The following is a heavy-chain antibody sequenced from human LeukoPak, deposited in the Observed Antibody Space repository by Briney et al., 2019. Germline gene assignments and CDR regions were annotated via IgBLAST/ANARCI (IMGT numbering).Heavy chain of an antibody. CDR2: IYYSGST. Sequence: SETLTQTCTVSGGSISSSLYYWGWIRQPPGKGLEWIVSIYYSGSTYDNPSLKGRVTISVDTSKNQFSLKLNSVTAADTAVYYCARLGLDDYVDQWGQGLGLPVSS. D-gene: IGHD3/OR15-3a*01. CDR3: ARLGLDDYVDQ. CDR1: GGSISSSLYY. V-gene: IGHV4-39*01. J-gene: IGHJ4*02.